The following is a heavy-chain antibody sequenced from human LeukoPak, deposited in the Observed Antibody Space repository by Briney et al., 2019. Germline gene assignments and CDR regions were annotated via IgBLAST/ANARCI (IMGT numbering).Heavy chain of an antibody. CDR2: IYYSGST. Sequence: SETLSLTCTVSGGSISSYYWSWIRQPPGKGLEWIGYIYYSGSTNYNPSLKSRVTISVDTSKNQFSLKLSSVTAADTAVYYCARASSSWHPRDFAYWGQGTLVTVSS. CDR3: ARASSSWHPRDFAY. J-gene: IGHJ4*02. CDR1: GGSISSYY. V-gene: IGHV4-59*01. D-gene: IGHD6-13*01.